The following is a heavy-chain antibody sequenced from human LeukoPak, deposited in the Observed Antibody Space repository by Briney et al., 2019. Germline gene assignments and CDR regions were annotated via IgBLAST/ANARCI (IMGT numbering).Heavy chain of an antibody. V-gene: IGHV3-30*18. J-gene: IGHJ3*02. D-gene: IGHD3-22*01. CDR3: ANLPRDYYDSSGYRKPDAFDI. Sequence: PGGSLRLSCAASGFTFSTYGMHWVRQAPGKGLEWVAVISYDGSNKYYADSVKGRFTISRDNSKNTLHLQMNSLRAEDTAVYYCANLPRDYYDSSGYRKPDAFDIRGQGTMVTVSS. CDR2: ISYDGSNK. CDR1: GFTFSTYG.